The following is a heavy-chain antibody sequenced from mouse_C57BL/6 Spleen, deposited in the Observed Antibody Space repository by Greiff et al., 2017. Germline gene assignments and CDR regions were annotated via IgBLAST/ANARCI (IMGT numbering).Heavy chain of an antibody. J-gene: IGHJ4*01. CDR1: GYTFTSYW. CDR2: IYPSDSET. D-gene: IGHD4-1*01. Sequence: VKLQQPGAELVRPGSSVKLSCKASGYTFTSYWMDWVKQRPGQGLEWIGNIYPSDSETHYNQKFKDKATLTVDKSSSTAYMQLSSLTSEDSAVYYCARWNWDDYAMDYWGQGTSVTVSS. V-gene: IGHV1-61*01. CDR3: ARWNWDDYAMDY.